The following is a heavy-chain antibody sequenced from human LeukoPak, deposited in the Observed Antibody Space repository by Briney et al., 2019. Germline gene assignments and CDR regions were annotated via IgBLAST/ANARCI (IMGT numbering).Heavy chain of an antibody. CDR2: IKHDGSQR. J-gene: IGHJ3*02. D-gene: IGHD3-10*01. Sequence: PVGSLRLSCVASGFSLCTDGMSWGRRPPGKGLEWGAKIKHDGSQRYYVDSVKGRFTISRDNAKNSLYLQMSSLRAEDTAVYYCVRDGMGVIKAFDIWGQGAMVTVSS. CDR3: VRDGMGVIKAFDI. CDR1: GFSLCTDG. V-gene: IGHV3-7*05.